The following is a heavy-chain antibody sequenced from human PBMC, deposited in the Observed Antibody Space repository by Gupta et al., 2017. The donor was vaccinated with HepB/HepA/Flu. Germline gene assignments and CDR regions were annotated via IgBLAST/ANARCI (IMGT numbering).Heavy chain of an antibody. J-gene: IGHJ6*02. CDR3: AKGRLRVVEGLPGDGMDV. V-gene: IGHV3-9*01. Sequence: EVQLVESGGGLVQPGRSLRLSCAASGFTFDDYAMHWVRQAPGKGLEWVSGISWNSGSIGYADSVKGRVTISRDNAKNSLDRQMNSLRAEETALYDCAKGRLRVVEGLPGDGMDVGGQGTTVTVSS. CDR2: ISWNSGSI. D-gene: IGHD3-3*01. CDR1: GFTFDDYA.